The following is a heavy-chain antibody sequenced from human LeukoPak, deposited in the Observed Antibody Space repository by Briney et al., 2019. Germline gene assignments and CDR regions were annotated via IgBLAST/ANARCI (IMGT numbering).Heavy chain of an antibody. CDR3: ARVRRSVIG. J-gene: IGHJ4*02. V-gene: IGHV3-7*04. D-gene: IGHD2-21*01. CDR1: GFTLSTYW. Sequence: GGSLRLSCAASGFTLSTYWMNWVRQAPGKGLEWVANINQGGSEKHYVDSVKGRITISRNYAKNSLYLQMNSLRGEDTRVYSCARVRRSVIGWGQGTLVAVSS. CDR2: INQGGSEK.